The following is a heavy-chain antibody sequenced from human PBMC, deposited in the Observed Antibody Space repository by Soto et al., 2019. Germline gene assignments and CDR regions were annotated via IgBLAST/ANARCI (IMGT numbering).Heavy chain of an antibody. Sequence: ASVKVSCKASGGTFSSYAISWVRQAPGQGLEWMGGIIPIFGTANYAQKFQGRVTITADESTSTAYMELSSLRSEDTAVYYCASPAGTDDSSGSYAFDIWGQGTMVTVSS. J-gene: IGHJ3*02. CDR3: ASPAGTDDSSGSYAFDI. CDR1: GGTFSSYA. CDR2: IIPIFGTA. D-gene: IGHD3-22*01. V-gene: IGHV1-69*13.